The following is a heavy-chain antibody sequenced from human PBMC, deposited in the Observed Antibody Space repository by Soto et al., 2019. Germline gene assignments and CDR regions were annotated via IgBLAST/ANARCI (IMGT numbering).Heavy chain of an antibody. J-gene: IGHJ3*01. V-gene: IGHV4-39*01. CDR2: IYYSGYT. CDR1: GGSISSYY. Sequence: TSETLSLTCTVSGGSISSYYWGWIRQPPGKGLEWIGSIYYSGYTYYNPSLKSRVTISVDTSKNQFSLKLSSVTAADTAVYYCARVWGGAFDFWGQGTMLTVSS. D-gene: IGHD3-10*01. CDR3: ARVWGGAFDF.